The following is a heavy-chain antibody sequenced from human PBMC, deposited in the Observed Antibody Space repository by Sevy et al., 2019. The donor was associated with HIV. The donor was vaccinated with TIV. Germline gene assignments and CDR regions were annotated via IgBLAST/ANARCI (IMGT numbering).Heavy chain of an antibody. CDR3: ARDNSGSDYYDSSGPNPGYYYYYGMDV. J-gene: IGHJ6*02. CDR1: GFTVSSNY. V-gene: IGHV3-53*01. CDR2: IYSGGST. Sequence: GGSLRLSCAASGFTVSSNYMSWVRQAPGKGLEWVSVIYSGGSTYYADSVKGRFTISRDNSKNTLYLQMNSLGAEDTAVYYCARDNSGSDYYDSSGPNPGYYYYYGMDVWGQGTTVTVSS. D-gene: IGHD3-22*01.